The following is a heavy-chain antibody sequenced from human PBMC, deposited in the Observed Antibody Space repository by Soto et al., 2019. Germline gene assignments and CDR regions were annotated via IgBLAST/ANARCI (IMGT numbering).Heavy chain of an antibody. V-gene: IGHV4-59*01. CDR2: IYYSGST. J-gene: IGHJ4*02. CDR3: ARGGGLQYFDY. Sequence: SETLSLTCTVSGGSISSYYWSWIRQPPGKGLEWIGYIYYSGSTNYNPSLKSRVTISVDTSKNQFSLKLSSVTAADTAVYYCARGGGLQYFDYWGQGTLVTVSS. CDR1: GGSISSYY. D-gene: IGHD2-21*01.